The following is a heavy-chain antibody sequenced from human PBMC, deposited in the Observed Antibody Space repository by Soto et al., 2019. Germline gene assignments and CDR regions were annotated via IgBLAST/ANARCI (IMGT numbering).Heavy chain of an antibody. D-gene: IGHD5-12*01. Sequence: GGSLRLSCTASGFTFGDYAMSWFRQAPGKGLEWVGFIRSKAYGGTTEYAASVKGRFTISRDDSKSIAYLQMNSLKTEDTAVYYCGALVGYSGYDLLAWGQGTMVTVSS. V-gene: IGHV3-49*03. CDR3: GALVGYSGYDLLA. CDR2: IRSKAYGGTT. CDR1: GFTFGDYA. J-gene: IGHJ3*01.